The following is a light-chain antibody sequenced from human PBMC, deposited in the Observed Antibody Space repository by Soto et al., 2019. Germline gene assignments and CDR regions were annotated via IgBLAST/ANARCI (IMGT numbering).Light chain of an antibody. CDR2: KTS. V-gene: IGKV1-5*03. J-gene: IGKJ1*01. CDR3: QHYNRYART. Sequence: DIHMTQSPSTLSASVGDRVTITCRASQSISIWLAWYQQKPGKAPNLLIYKTSSLESGVTSRFSGSRYGTEFTLSISSLQPGDFASYYGQHYNRYARTFGQGTKVEIK. CDR1: QSISIW.